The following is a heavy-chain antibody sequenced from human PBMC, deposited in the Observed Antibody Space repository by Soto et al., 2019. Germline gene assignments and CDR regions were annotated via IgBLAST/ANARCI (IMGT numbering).Heavy chain of an antibody. CDR2: IIPILGIA. D-gene: IGHD6-19*01. CDR3: ARDLHSSGWYYFDY. Sequence: SVKVYCKASGGTFSSYTISWVRQAPGQGLEWMGRIIPILGIANYAQKFQGRVTITADKSTSTAYMELSSLRSEDTAVYYCARDLHSSGWYYFDYWGQGTLVTVSS. CDR1: GGTFSSYT. J-gene: IGHJ4*02. V-gene: IGHV1-69*04.